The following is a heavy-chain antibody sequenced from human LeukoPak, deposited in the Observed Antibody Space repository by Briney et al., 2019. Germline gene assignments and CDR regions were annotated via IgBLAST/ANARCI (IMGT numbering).Heavy chain of an antibody. J-gene: IGHJ4*02. CDR2: IDGSGGSI. Sequence: GGSLRLSCTTSGFSFSDYAMSWVRLAPGKGLEWVSAIDGSGGSIYYAGSVKGRFTVSRDYSKNTVVLQMSSLTVDDTAVYYCAKDRPNGFDYWGQGTVVTVSS. CDR1: GFSFSDYA. D-gene: IGHD6-6*01. V-gene: IGHV3-23*01. CDR3: AKDRPNGFDY.